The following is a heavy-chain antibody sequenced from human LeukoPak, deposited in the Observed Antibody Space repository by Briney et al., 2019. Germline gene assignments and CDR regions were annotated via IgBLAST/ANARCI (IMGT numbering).Heavy chain of an antibody. Sequence: PSETLSLTCTVSGGSISSSSYYWGWIRQPPGKGLEWIGYIYYSGSTNYNPSLKSRVTISVDTSKNQFSLKLSSVTAADTAVYYCAKGPNYNYDLDYWGQGTLVTVSS. V-gene: IGHV4-61*05. CDR2: IYYSGST. J-gene: IGHJ4*02. CDR1: GGSISSSSYY. CDR3: AKGPNYNYDLDY. D-gene: IGHD3-22*01.